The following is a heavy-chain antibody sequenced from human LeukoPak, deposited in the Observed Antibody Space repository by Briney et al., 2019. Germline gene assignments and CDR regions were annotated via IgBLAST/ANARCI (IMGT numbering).Heavy chain of an antibody. J-gene: IGHJ5*02. V-gene: IGHV4-38-2*02. Sequence: SETLSLTCTVSGYSISSGYYWGWIRQPPGKGLEWIGSIYHSGSTYYNPSLKSRVTISVDTSKNQFSLKLSSVTAADTAVYYCARDLVGYSSSPLGAELNWFDPWGQGTLVTVSS. CDR2: IYHSGST. CDR3: ARDLVGYSSSPLGAELNWFDP. D-gene: IGHD6-6*01. CDR1: GYSISSGYY.